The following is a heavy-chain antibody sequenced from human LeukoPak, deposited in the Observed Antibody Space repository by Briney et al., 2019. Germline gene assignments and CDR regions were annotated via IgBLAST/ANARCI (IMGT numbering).Heavy chain of an antibody. J-gene: IGHJ4*02. CDR2: ISGSGGST. Sequence: GGSLRLSCAASGFTFSSYAMSWVRQPPGKGLEWVSAISGSGGSTYYADSVKGRFTISRDNSKNTLYLQMDSLRAEDTAVYYCAKDRRITMIVVAPGPSDYWGQGTLVTVSS. CDR1: GFTFSSYA. V-gene: IGHV3-23*01. CDR3: AKDRRITMIVVAPGPSDY. D-gene: IGHD3-22*01.